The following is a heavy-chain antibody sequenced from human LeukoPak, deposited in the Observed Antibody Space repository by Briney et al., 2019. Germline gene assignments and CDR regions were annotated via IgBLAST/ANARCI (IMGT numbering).Heavy chain of an antibody. V-gene: IGHV3-74*01. J-gene: IGHJ4*02. D-gene: IGHD5-12*01. CDR3: ATDLSGRHDY. Sequence: GGSLRLSCAASGFTFSTYWMHWVRQTPGKGLVWVSRIETEGNTINYADSVKGRFTISRDNAGDTLYLQMNSLGAEDTGVYYCATDLSGRHDYWGQGTLVTVSS. CDR1: GFTFSTYW. CDR2: IETEGNTI.